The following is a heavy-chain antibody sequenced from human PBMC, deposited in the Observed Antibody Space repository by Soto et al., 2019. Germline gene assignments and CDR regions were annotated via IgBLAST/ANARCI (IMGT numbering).Heavy chain of an antibody. CDR3: ARDAAVPGEADRFDY. D-gene: IGHD3-10*01. CDR2: IFHNGNT. J-gene: IGHJ4*02. CDR1: GGSIKTNVW. V-gene: IGHV4-4*02. Sequence: PSETLSLTCTVSGGSIKTNVWWSWVRQPPGKGLEWIGEIFHNGNTYYNPSLQSRVTMSVDKSKNQFSLMLTSVTAADTAMYYFARDAAVPGEADRFDYWGQGILVTVSS.